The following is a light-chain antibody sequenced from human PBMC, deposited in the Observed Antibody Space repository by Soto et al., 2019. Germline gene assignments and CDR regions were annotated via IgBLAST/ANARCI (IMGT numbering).Light chain of an antibody. CDR2: GAS. Sequence: EIVLTQSPGTLSLSPGERATLSCMASQSVYNNLLAWYQQKPGQAPRLLINGASNRATGIPDRFSGSGSGTDFSLTTDMVKPEDLAVYFCQHYGNSHPTCVGGTKVAIK. CDR1: QSVYNNL. J-gene: IGKJ4*01. V-gene: IGKV3-20*01. CDR3: QHYGNSHPT.